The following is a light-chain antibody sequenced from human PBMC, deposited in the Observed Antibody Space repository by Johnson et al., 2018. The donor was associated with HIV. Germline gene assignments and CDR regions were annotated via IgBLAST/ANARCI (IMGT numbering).Light chain of an antibody. V-gene: IGLV1-51*01. CDR1: SSKIGHNS. CDR2: DNN. J-gene: IGLJ1*01. Sequence: QSVLTQPPSVSAAPGQEVTISCSGSSSKIGHNSVSWYQQFPGTAPKLLIYDNNKRPSGIPHLFSGSTSVTSATLGLTGLQTGDEAESFFGTWENSLSATDVFGTGTKVTVL. CDR3: GTWENSLSATDV.